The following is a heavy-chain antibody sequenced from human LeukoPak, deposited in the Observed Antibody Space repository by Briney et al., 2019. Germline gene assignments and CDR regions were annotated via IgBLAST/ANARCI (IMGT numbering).Heavy chain of an antibody. V-gene: IGHV1-8*03. CDR3: ARGPSPAARPLYYYYYMDV. CDR2: MNPNSGNT. J-gene: IGHJ6*03. D-gene: IGHD6-6*01. CDR1: GYTFTSYD. Sequence: ASVKVSCKASGYTFTSYDINWVRQATGQGLEWMGWMNPNSGNTGYAQKFQGRVTITRNTSISTAYMELSSLRSEDTAVYYCARGPSPAARPLYYYYYMDVWGKGTTVTVSS.